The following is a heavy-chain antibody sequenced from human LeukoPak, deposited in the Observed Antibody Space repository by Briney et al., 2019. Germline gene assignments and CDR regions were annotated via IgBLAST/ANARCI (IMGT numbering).Heavy chain of an antibody. CDR2: ISGSGVNT. Sequence: GSLRLSCAASGFTFSDHYMDWVRQAPGKGLEWVSVISGSGVNTYYADSVTGRFTISRDDSKNTLYLQMNSLRAEDTAVYYCAKSFGPVIAAAGTGADWGQGILVTVSS. J-gene: IGHJ4*02. V-gene: IGHV3-23*01. CDR1: GFTFSDHY. D-gene: IGHD6-13*01. CDR3: AKSFGPVIAAAGTGAD.